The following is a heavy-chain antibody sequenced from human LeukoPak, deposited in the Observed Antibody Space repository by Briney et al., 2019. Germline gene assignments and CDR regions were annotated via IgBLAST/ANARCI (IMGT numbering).Heavy chain of an antibody. D-gene: IGHD2-2*01. CDR3: AREAYCSSTSCSRAYFDY. Sequence: SETLSLTCAVSGYSISSGYYWGWIRQPPGKGLEWIRSIYHSGSTYYNPSLKSRVTISVDTSKNQFSLKLSSVTAADTAVYYCAREAYCSSTSCSRAYFDYWGQGTLVTVSS. CDR1: GYSISSGYY. V-gene: IGHV4-38-2*02. J-gene: IGHJ4*02. CDR2: IYHSGST.